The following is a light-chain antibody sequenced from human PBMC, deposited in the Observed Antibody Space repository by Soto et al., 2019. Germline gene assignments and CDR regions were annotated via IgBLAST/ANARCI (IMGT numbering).Light chain of an antibody. CDR3: SSYTSSCTLVV. CDR2: DVS. J-gene: IGLJ2*01. CDR1: SSDVGGYNY. V-gene: IGLV2-14*01. Sequence: QSVLTQPASVSGSPGQSITISCTGTSSDVGGYNYVSWYQQHPGKAPKLMIYDVSNRPSGVSNRFSGSKSGNTASLTISGLQPEDEADYYCSSYTSSCTLVVFGGGTKLTVL.